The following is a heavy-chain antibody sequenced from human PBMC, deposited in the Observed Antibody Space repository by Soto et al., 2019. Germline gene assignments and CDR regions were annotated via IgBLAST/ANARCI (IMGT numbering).Heavy chain of an antibody. CDR2: IRPDNGNT. Sequence: QVQLVQSGGEVKKPGASVKVSCKASGYTFTIYGINWVRQAPGQGLEWMGWIRPDNGNTNYAQKLQGRVTMTTDTSTSTAYMELRSRRSDDTAVYYCARALGYSGYAGMDVWGQGTTVTVSS. CDR3: ARALGYSGYAGMDV. V-gene: IGHV1-18*01. D-gene: IGHD5-12*01. CDR1: GYTFTIYG. J-gene: IGHJ6*02.